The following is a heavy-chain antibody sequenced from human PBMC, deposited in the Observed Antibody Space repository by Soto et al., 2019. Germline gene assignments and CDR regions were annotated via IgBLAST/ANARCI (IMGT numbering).Heavy chain of an antibody. V-gene: IGHV4-34*01. Sequence: PSETLSLTCAVYGGSFSGYYWSCIRQTPGKGLEWIGEIDHSGSIKYNPSLESRVSISLDTSRNQFSLKLSSVTAADSAVFYCATGGGAAPGTWGQGTLVTVSS. D-gene: IGHD6-13*01. J-gene: IGHJ4*02. CDR3: ATGGGAAPGT. CDR1: GGSFSGYY. CDR2: IDHSGSI.